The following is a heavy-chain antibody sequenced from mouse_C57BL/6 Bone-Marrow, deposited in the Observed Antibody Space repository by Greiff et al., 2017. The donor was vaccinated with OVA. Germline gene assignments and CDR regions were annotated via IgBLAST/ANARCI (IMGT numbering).Heavy chain of an antibody. CDR2: ISNGGGST. CDR3: ARRAHYYGSSPYYFDY. J-gene: IGHJ2*01. Sequence: EVKLVESGGGLVQPGGSLKLSCAASGFTFSDYYMYWVRQTPEKRLEWVAYISNGGGSTYYPDTVKGRFTISRDNAKNTLYLQMSRLKSEDTAMYYCARRAHYYGSSPYYFDYWGQGTTLTVSS. V-gene: IGHV5-12*01. D-gene: IGHD1-1*01. CDR1: GFTFSDYY.